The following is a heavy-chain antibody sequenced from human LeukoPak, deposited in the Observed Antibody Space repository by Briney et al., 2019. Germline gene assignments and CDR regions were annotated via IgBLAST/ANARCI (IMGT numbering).Heavy chain of an antibody. V-gene: IGHV4-34*01. CDR2: INYSGKI. CDR1: GGSFSGYY. CDR3: ARSGTTGTYYDILTGYYPPHDAFDI. D-gene: IGHD3-9*01. Sequence: SETLSLTCAVYGGSFSGYYWSWIRQPPGKGLEWIAEINYSGKINLNPSLESRVAISVDTSKNQFSLKLSSVTAADTAVYYCARSGTTGTYYDILTGYYPPHDAFDIWGQGTMVTVSS. J-gene: IGHJ3*02.